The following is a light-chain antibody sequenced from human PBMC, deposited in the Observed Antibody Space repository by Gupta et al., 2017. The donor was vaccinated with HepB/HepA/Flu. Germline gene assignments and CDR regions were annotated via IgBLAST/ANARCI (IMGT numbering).Light chain of an antibody. CDR1: QSVSSY. J-gene: IGKJ5*01. CDR3: QQHSNSQST. CDR2: DAS. Sequence: ESVLTQSPATVSLSPGERARLFFRSSQSVSSYLAWYQQKPGQAPRLLIYDASKRATGIPARFSGSGPGTDLTLTISSLEPEDVAVYYCQQHSNSQSTFGQGTRLEIK. V-gene: IGKV3D-11*02.